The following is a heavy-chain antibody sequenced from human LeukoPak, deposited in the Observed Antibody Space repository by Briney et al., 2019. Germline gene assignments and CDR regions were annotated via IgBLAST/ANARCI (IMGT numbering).Heavy chain of an antibody. CDR3: ARGLYYFDY. CDR1: GFIVSSNY. Sequence: GGSLRLSCAASGFIVSSNYMSWVRQVPGKGLEWVSVIYSGGSTYYADSVKGRFTISRDNSKNTLYLQRNSLRAEDTAVYYCARGLYYFDYWGQGTLVTVSS. D-gene: IGHD2-15*01. CDR2: IYSGGST. V-gene: IGHV3-53*01. J-gene: IGHJ4*02.